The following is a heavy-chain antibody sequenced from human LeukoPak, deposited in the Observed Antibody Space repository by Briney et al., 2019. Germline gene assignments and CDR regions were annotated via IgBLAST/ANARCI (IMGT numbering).Heavy chain of an antibody. CDR2: INPIFGTA. Sequence: SVKVSCKASGGTFSSYAISWVRQAPGQGLEWMGGINPIFGTANYAQKFQGRVTITTDESTSTAYMELSSLRSEDTAVYYCTGGYQLLSRYYYYYYMDVWGKGTTVTVSS. J-gene: IGHJ6*03. D-gene: IGHD2-2*01. CDR1: GGTFSSYA. V-gene: IGHV1-69*05. CDR3: TGGYQLLSRYYYYYYMDV.